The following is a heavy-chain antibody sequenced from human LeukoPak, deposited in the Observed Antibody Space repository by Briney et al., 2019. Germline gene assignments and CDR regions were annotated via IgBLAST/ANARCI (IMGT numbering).Heavy chain of an antibody. Sequence: SETLSLTCTVSGGSISSSYWSWIRQPPGKGLEWIGYIYYSGSTNYNPSLKSRVTISVDRSKNQFSLKLSSVTAADTAVCYCASSSHFDFWSGSYSSYYYMDVWGKGTTVTVSS. CDR3: ASSSHFDFWSGSYSSYYYMDV. CDR2: IYYSGST. D-gene: IGHD3-3*01. J-gene: IGHJ6*03. V-gene: IGHV4-59*01. CDR1: GGSISSSY.